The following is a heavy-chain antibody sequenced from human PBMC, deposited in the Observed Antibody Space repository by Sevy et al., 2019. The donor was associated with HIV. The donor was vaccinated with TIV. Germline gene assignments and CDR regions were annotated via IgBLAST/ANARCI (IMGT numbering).Heavy chain of an antibody. Sequence: GGSLRLSCAASGFAFSSSWMTWVRQAPGKGLEWVANIKQDGSEKYYVDFLKGRFTISRDNAKNSLYLQMNSLRAEDTAVYYCARAPPPMVMWTDYWGQGTLVTVSS. CDR2: IKQDGSEK. CDR1: GFAFSSSW. D-gene: IGHD5-18*01. CDR3: ARAPPPMVMWTDY. J-gene: IGHJ4*02. V-gene: IGHV3-7*01.